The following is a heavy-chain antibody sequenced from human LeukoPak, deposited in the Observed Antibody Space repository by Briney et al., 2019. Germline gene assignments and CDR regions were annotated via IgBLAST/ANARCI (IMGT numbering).Heavy chain of an antibody. CDR3: ARAEYYYDSSGYYPDY. J-gene: IGHJ4*02. V-gene: IGHV1-69*13. Sequence: ASVKVSCKASGGTFSSYAISWVRQAPGQGLEWMGGIIPIFGTAHYTQKFQSRVTITADESPSTDYMELSSLRSEDTAVYYCARAEYYYDSSGYYPDYWGQGTLVTVSS. CDR1: GGTFSSYA. D-gene: IGHD3-22*01. CDR2: IIPIFGTA.